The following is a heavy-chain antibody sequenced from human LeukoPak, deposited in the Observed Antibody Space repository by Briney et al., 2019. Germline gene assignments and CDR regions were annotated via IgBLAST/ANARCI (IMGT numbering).Heavy chain of an antibody. CDR3: AKDFWSGYYPHY. Sequence: GGSLRLSCAASGFTFSNSAMSWVRQAPGKGLEWVSSISGSGDSTYYADSVKGRFTISRDNSKDTLYLQMNSLRAEDKAVYYCAKDFWSGYYPHYWGQGTLATVSS. D-gene: IGHD3-3*01. CDR2: ISGSGDST. J-gene: IGHJ4*02. V-gene: IGHV3-23*01. CDR1: GFTFSNSA.